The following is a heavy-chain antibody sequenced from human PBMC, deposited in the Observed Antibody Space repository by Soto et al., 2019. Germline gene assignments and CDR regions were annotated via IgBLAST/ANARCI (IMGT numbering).Heavy chain of an antibody. D-gene: IGHD5-18*01. J-gene: IGHJ4*02. V-gene: IGHV3-11*01. CDR3: AGGHSYAYGDFDY. Sequence: GGSLRLSCAASEFTFSDSYMSWIRQAPGKGLEWISYISSSGSSIYYADSVKGRFTISRDNAKNSLYLQMNSLRAEDTAVYYCAGGHSYAYGDFDYWGQGTLVTVSS. CDR2: ISSSGSSI. CDR1: EFTFSDSY.